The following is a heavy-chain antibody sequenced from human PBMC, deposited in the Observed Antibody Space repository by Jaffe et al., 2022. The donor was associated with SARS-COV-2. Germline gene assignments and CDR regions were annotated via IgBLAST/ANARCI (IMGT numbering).Heavy chain of an antibody. CDR3: ASLLGTYCSSTSCYKPPDIDIPRYYYYYGMDV. V-gene: IGHV3-21*01. CDR1: GFTFSSYS. CDR2: ISSSSSYI. D-gene: IGHD2-2*02. J-gene: IGHJ6*02. Sequence: EVQLVESGGGLVKPGGSLRLSCAASGFTFSSYSMNWVRQAPGKGLEWVSSISSSSSYIYYADSVKGRFTISRDNAKNSLYLQMNSLRAEDTAVYYCASLLGTYCSSTSCYKPPDIDIPRYYYYYGMDVWGQGTTVTVSS.